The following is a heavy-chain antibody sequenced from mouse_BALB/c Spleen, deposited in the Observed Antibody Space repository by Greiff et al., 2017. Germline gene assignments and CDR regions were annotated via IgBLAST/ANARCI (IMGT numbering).Heavy chain of an antibody. Sequence: DVKLVESGGGLVQPGGSLNLSCAASGFDFSRYWMSWARQAPGKGQEWIGEINPGSSTINYTPSLKDKFIISRDNAKNTLYLQMSKVRSEDTALYYCARLGEGAMDYWGQGTSVTVSS. J-gene: IGHJ4*01. CDR2: INPGSSTI. CDR1: GFDFSRYW. CDR3: ARLGEGAMDY. V-gene: IGHV4-2*02.